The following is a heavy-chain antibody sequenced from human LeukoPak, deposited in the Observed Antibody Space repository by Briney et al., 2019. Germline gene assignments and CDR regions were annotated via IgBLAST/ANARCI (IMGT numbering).Heavy chain of an antibody. CDR3: AKPPRGGGSYWDWFDP. D-gene: IGHD1-26*01. Sequence: PGGSLRLSCAASGFTFSSYGIHWVRQAPGKGLEWVGVISYDGSTKYYADSVKGRFTISRDKSKNTLYLQMNSLRAEDTAVYYCAKPPRGGGSYWDWFDPWGQGTLVTVSS. CDR2: ISYDGSTK. J-gene: IGHJ5*02. V-gene: IGHV3-30*18. CDR1: GFTFSSYG.